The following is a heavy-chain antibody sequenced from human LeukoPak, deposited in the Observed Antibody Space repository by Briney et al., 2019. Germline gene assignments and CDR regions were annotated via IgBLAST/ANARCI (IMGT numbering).Heavy chain of an antibody. J-gene: IGHJ4*02. CDR2: ISSNGGST. Sequence: AGGSLRLSCAASGFTFSSHAMHWVRQAPGKGLEYVSAISSNGGSTYYANSVKGRFTISRDNSKNTLYLQMNSLRAEDTAVYYCAKYWQQLDYWGQGTLVTVSS. CDR3: AKYWQQLDY. CDR1: GFTFSSHA. V-gene: IGHV3-64*01. D-gene: IGHD6-13*01.